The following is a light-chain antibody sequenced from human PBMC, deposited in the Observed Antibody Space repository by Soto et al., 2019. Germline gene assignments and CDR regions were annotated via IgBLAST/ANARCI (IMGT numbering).Light chain of an antibody. CDR1: QSITSK. V-gene: IGKV1-39*01. CDR3: QQGYRTHFT. Sequence: DIQMTQSPSSLSASVGDRVTITCRASQSITSKLNWYQQKPGKVPNLLIYAASSLQSGVPSRFSGSGSGTDFTLTISSLQHEDFETYYCQQGYRTHFTLGPGTKVDIK. CDR2: AAS. J-gene: IGKJ3*01.